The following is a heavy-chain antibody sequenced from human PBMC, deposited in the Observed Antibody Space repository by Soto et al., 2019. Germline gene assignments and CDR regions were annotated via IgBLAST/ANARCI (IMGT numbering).Heavy chain of an antibody. CDR3: ARGTTVNDYHYGMDV. CDR1: GGSISSYY. CDR2: VYYSGST. J-gene: IGHJ6*02. V-gene: IGHV4-59*01. D-gene: IGHD1-1*01. Sequence: QVQLQESGPGLVKPSETLSLTCSVSGGSISSYYWSWIRQPPGKGLEWIGYVYYSGSTNYNPSLKSRVTISVDTSRSQLSLKLSSVTAADTAVYYCARGTTVNDYHYGMDVWGQGTTVTVSS.